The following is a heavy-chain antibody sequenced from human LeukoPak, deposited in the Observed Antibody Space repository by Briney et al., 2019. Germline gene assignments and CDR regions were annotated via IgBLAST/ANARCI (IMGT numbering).Heavy chain of an antibody. CDR1: GFTFNSYE. CDR3: AKAPPPYCSGGSCFDAFDI. D-gene: IGHD2-15*01. V-gene: IGHV3-48*03. J-gene: IGHJ3*02. Sequence: GGSLRLSCAASGFTFNSYEMNWVRQAPGKGLEWLSYISSGGSTMYYADSVKGRFTISRDNAKNLLYLQMNTLRAEDTAVYYCAKAPPPYCSGGSCFDAFDIWGQGTMVTVSS. CDR2: ISSGGSTM.